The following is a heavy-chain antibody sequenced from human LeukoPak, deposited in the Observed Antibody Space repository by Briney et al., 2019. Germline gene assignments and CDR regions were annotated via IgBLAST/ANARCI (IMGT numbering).Heavy chain of an antibody. CDR3: ARPGIAAAGPESPFDY. J-gene: IGHJ4*02. V-gene: IGHV1-18*04. CDR2: ISAYNGNT. Sequence: ASVKVSCKASGYTFTSYYMHWVRQAPGQGLEWMGWISAYNGNTNYAQKLQGRVTMTTDTSTSTAYMELRSLRSDDTAVYYCARPGIAAAGPESPFDYWGQGTLVTVSS. D-gene: IGHD6-13*01. CDR1: GYTFTSYY.